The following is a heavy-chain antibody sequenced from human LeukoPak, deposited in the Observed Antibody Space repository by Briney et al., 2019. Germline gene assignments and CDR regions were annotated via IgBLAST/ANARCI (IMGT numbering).Heavy chain of an antibody. Sequence: GRSLRLSCEASRFTFRTHAMHWVRQAPGKGLEWVAVISYDGSDKYYADSVKGRFTISRDNSKNTLYLQMNSLRAEDTAVYYCARDQGYDILTGLSDYWGQGTLDTVSS. CDR1: RFTFRTHA. V-gene: IGHV3-30*04. D-gene: IGHD3-9*01. CDR2: ISYDGSDK. CDR3: ARDQGYDILTGLSDY. J-gene: IGHJ4*02.